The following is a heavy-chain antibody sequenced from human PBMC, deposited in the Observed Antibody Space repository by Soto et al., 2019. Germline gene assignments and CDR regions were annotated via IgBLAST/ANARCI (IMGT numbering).Heavy chain of an antibody. V-gene: IGHV1-24*01. CDR1: GYTLTELS. CDR2: FDPEDGET. CDR3: ARELYDNGPSGLDV. J-gene: IGHJ6*02. D-gene: IGHD3-22*01. Sequence: ASVKVSCKVSGYTLTELSMHWVRQAPGKGLEWMGGFDPEDGETIYAQKFQGRVTMTEDTSTDTAYLDVSRLKSDGSAVYYCARELYDNGPSGLDVWGQGTTVTVSS.